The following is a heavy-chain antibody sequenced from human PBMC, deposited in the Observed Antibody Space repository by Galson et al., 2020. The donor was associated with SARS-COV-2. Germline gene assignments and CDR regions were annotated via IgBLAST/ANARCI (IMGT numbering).Heavy chain of an antibody. D-gene: IGHD2-21*02. J-gene: IGHJ6*02. CDR2: IDWDDDK. V-gene: IGHV2-70*01. Sequence: SGPTLVKPTQTLTLTCTFSGFSLSTSGMCVSWIRQPPGKALEWLALIDWDDDKYYSTSLKTRLTISKDTSKNQVVLTMTNMDPVDTATYYCARIKVGGNFYYYYGMDVWGQGTTVTVSS. CDR1: GFSLSTSGMC. CDR3: ARIKVGGNFYYYYGMDV.